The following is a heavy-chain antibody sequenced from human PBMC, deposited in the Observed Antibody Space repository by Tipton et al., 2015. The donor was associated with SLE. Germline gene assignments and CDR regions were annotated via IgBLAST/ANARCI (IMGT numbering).Heavy chain of an antibody. J-gene: IGHJ3*02. CDR2: INHSGST. V-gene: IGHV4-31*03. CDR3: ARPGRGHDAFDI. Sequence: TLSLTCTVSSGSVSSGAYYWSWIRQHPGKGLEWIGEINHSGSTNYNPSLKSRVTISVDTSKNQFSLKLSSVTAADTAVYYCARPGRGHDAFDIWGRGTMVTVSS. D-gene: IGHD3-10*01. CDR1: SGSVSSGAYY.